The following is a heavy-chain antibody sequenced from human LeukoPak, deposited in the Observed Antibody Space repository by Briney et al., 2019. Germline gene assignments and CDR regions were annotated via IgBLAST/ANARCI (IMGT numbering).Heavy chain of an antibody. CDR2: INHSGST. Sequence: SETLSLTCAVYGGSFSGYYWSWIRQPPGKGLEWIGEINHSGSTNYNPSLKSRVTISVDTSKNQFSLKLSSVTAADTAVYYCARVSRCSSTSCYRGNWFDPWGQGTLVTVSS. D-gene: IGHD2-2*01. V-gene: IGHV4-34*01. CDR3: ARVSRCSSTSCYRGNWFDP. J-gene: IGHJ5*02. CDR1: GGSFSGYY.